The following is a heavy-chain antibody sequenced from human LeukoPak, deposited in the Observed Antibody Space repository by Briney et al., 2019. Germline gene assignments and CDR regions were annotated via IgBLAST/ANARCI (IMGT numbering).Heavy chain of an antibody. J-gene: IGHJ6*02. CDR3: ARDRGGDGDTIFGRYGMDV. V-gene: IGHV1-18*01. Sequence: GASVKVSCKASGYTFTSYGISWVRQAPGQGLEWMGWISAYNGNTNYAQKLQGRVTMTTDTSTSTAYMELRSLRSDDTAVYYCARDRGGDGDTIFGRYGMDVWGQGTTVTVSS. CDR2: ISAYNGNT. CDR1: GYTFTSYG. D-gene: IGHD3-3*01.